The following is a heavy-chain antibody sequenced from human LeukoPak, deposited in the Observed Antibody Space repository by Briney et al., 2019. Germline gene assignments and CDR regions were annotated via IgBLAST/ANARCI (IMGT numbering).Heavy chain of an antibody. CDR2: INPNSGGT. J-gene: IGHJ5*02. CDR1: GYTFTGYY. Sequence: GASVKVSCKASGYTFTGYYMHWVRQAPGQGLEWMGWINPNSGGTNYAQKFQGRVTMTRDTSISTAYMELSRLRSDDTAVYYCARGSVLRFLEWLLRNWFDPWGQGTLVTVSS. V-gene: IGHV1-2*02. CDR3: ARGSVLRFLEWLLRNWFDP. D-gene: IGHD3-3*01.